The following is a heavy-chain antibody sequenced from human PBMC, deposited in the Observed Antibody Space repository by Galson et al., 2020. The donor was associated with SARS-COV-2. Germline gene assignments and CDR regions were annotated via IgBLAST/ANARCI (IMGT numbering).Heavy chain of an antibody. Sequence: GRSLKISCRASGFTFSSSAMHWVRQAPGKGLEWVAIISYDGTKRYNLDSVKGRFTISRDNSKNTLYLQMDSLTTEDTAVYYCARETDDYTSSWYDYWGQGTLVTVSS. CDR3: ARETDDYTSSWYDY. V-gene: IGHV3-30*04. CDR2: ISYDGTKR. CDR1: GFTFSSSA. J-gene: IGHJ4*02. D-gene: IGHD6-13*01.